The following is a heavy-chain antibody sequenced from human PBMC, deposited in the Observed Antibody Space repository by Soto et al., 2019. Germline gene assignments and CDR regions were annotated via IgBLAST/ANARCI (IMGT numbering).Heavy chain of an antibody. V-gene: IGHV3-23*01. CDR3: AKARPVTARPAPIDY. CDR2: ICGSGDST. CDR1: GFTFSSYA. D-gene: IGHD6-6*01. Sequence: EGSLRLSCAASGFTFSSYAMRFVRPAPRKGLEPVSAICGSGDSTYYADTVKRRCTISRDNCKNPLYLQMNSLRAEDTAVYYCAKARPVTARPAPIDYWGQGTLVTVSS. J-gene: IGHJ4*02.